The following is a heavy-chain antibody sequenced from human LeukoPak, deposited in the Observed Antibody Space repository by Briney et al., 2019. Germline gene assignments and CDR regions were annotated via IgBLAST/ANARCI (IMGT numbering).Heavy chain of an antibody. V-gene: IGHV3-7*04. CDR3: ARDEGLDAFDI. CDR1: GFTFRSYW. J-gene: IGHJ3*02. CDR2: IKQEGSEK. Sequence: PGGSLRLSWAASGFTFRSYWMIWVRQAPGKGLEWVASIKQEGSEKYYVDSVKGRFTISRDNAKNSLYLQMNSLSPEDTAVYYCARDEGLDAFDIWGQGTLVTVSS.